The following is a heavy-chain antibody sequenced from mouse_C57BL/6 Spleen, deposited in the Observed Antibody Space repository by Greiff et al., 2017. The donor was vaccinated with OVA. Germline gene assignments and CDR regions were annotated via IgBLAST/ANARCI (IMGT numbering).Heavy chain of an antibody. CDR1: GYTFTSYW. V-gene: IGHV1-72*01. CDR3: AREVITTVVEDYAMDY. D-gene: IGHD1-1*01. J-gene: IGHJ4*01. CDR2: IDPNSGGT. Sequence: VQLKQPGAELVKPGASVKLSCKASGYTFTSYWMHWVKQRPGRGLEWIGRIDPNSGGTKYNEKFKSKATLTVDKPSSTAYMQLSSLTSEDSAVYYCAREVITTVVEDYAMDYWGQGTSVTVSS.